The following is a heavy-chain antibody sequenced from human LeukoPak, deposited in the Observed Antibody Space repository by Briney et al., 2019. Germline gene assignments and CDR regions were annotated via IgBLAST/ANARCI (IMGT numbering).Heavy chain of an antibody. Sequence: PSETLSLTCAVYGGSFSGYYWSWIRQPPGKGLEWIGEINHSGSTNSNSSLKSRVTIPVDTSKNQFSLKLSSVTAADTAVYYCTRGSIAYYYMDVWGKGTTVTISS. CDR3: TRGSIAYYYMDV. CDR2: INHSGST. J-gene: IGHJ6*03. CDR1: GGSFSGYY. V-gene: IGHV4-34*01. D-gene: IGHD3-22*01.